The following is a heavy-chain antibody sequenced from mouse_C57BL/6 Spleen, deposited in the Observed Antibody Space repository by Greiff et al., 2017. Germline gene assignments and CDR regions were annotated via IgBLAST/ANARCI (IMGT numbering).Heavy chain of an antibody. V-gene: IGHV1-55*01. D-gene: IGHD1-1*01. Sequence: QVHVKQPGAELVKPGASVKMSCKASGYTFTSYWITWVKQRPGQGLEWIGDIYPDSGSTNYTEKFKSKATLTVDTSSSTAYMQLSSLTSEDSAVYYCARKGHGATVYFDYWGQGTTLTVSS. J-gene: IGHJ2*01. CDR2: IYPDSGST. CDR1: GYTFTSYW. CDR3: ARKGHGATVYFDY.